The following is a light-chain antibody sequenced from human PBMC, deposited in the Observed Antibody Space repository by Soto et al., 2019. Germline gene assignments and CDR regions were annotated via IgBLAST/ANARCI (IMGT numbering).Light chain of an antibody. CDR3: MQPLQTLIT. CDR1: QSLTHSSGYNY. CDR2: LGS. V-gene: IGKV2-28*01. Sequence: EIVLTQSPLSLSVSPGEPASISCRSSQSLTHSSGYNYLDWYVLKSGQPPQLVIYLGSNRGSGVPDRFSGSGSGTHFTLTISRVETEDAGVYFCMQPLQTLITFGQGTRLEIQ. J-gene: IGKJ5*01.